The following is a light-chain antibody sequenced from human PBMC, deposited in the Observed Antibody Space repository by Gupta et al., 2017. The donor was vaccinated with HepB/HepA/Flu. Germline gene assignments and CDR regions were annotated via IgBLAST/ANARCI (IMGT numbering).Light chain of an antibody. V-gene: IGLV1-51*02. Sequence: QSVLTQPPSVSAAPGQKVTISCSGSSPNIGDNYVSWYQHLPGTAPKLLIYENDKRPSGIPDRFSGSKSGTSATLAITGLQTGDEADYYCGTWDSSLSAGRVGGGTKLTVL. CDR2: END. CDR3: GTWDSSLSAGR. J-gene: IGLJ2*01. CDR1: SPNIGDNY.